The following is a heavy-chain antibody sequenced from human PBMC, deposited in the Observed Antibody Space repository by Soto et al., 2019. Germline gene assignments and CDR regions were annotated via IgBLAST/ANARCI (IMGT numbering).Heavy chain of an antibody. CDR2: IYYSGST. CDR3: ARGGSGSSADY. CDR1: GGSISSGGYY. D-gene: IGHD2-15*01. V-gene: IGHV4-31*03. Sequence: SATLSLTCTVSGGSISSGGYYWSWIRQHPGNGLEWIWYIYYSGSTYYNPSLKSRVTISVDTSKNQFSLKLSSVTAADTAVYYCARGGSGSSADYWGQGTLVTVSS. J-gene: IGHJ4*02.